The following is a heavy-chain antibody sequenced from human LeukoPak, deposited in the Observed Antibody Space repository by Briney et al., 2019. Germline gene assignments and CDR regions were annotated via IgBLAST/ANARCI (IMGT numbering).Heavy chain of an antibody. CDR2: ISEDGGDT. CDR3: AKVKTRGPGDY. Sequence: PGGSLRLSCAASGFTFDDYAMHWVRHTPGKGLECVSLISEDGGDTWYADSVKGRFTISRDNSKNSLYLQMNSLRAEDTAFYYCAKVKTRGPGDYWGQGTLVTVSS. D-gene: IGHD1-14*01. J-gene: IGHJ4*02. V-gene: IGHV3-43*02. CDR1: GFTFDDYA.